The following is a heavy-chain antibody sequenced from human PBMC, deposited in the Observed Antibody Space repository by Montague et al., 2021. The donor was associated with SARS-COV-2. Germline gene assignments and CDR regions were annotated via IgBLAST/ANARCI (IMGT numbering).Heavy chain of an antibody. V-gene: IGHV4-34*01. J-gene: IGHJ4*02. Sequence: SETLSLTCAVYGGSFGDDHWSWIRQPPGKGLEWIGDIKQSGSTNYNLSLKSRVTISVDTSKNQFSLKLTSVTAADTAVYFCARGHLSVSMIVVVFTSASYYFDYWGRGAQVTVSS. CDR1: GGSFGDDH. CDR2: IKQSGST. CDR3: ARGHLSVSMIVVVFTSASYYFDY. D-gene: IGHD3-22*01.